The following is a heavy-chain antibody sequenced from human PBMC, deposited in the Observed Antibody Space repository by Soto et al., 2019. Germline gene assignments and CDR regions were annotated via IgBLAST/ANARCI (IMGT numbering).Heavy chain of an antibody. CDR2: IVVGSGNT. J-gene: IGHJ4*02. Sequence: ASVKVSCKASGFTFTRSAVQWVRQARGQRLEWIGWIVVGSGNTNYAQKFQERVTITRDMSTSTAYMELSSLRSEDTAVYYCAAGPYYYDSSGYYSIHFDYWGQGTLVTVSS. V-gene: IGHV1-58*01. CDR3: AAGPYYYDSSGYYSIHFDY. CDR1: GFTFTRSA. D-gene: IGHD3-22*01.